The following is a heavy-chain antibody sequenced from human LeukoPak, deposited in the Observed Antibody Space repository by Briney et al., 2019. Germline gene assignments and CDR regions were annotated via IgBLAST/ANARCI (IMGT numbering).Heavy chain of an antibody. CDR3: AKPEYYYDSSGYYSN. CDR1: GFTFSNYA. V-gene: IGHV3-23*01. J-gene: IGHJ4*02. CDR2: ISGSGGST. D-gene: IGHD3-22*01. Sequence: PGGSLRLSCAASGFTFSNYAMSWVRQAPGKGLEWVSAISGSGGSTYYADSVKGRFTISRDNSKNTLYLQMNSLRAEDTAVYYCAKPEYYYDSSGYYSNWGQGTLVTVSS.